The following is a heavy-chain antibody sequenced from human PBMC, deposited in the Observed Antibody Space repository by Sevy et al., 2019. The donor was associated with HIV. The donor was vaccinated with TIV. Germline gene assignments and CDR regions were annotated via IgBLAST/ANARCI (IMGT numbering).Heavy chain of an antibody. CDR2: ISYDGSSK. J-gene: IGHJ3*02. CDR3: ARDFSGGSYYRAPHAFEI. Sequence: GGSLRLSCAASGFTFSSYAMHWVRQAPGKGLEWVAVISYDGSSKYYADSVKGRFTISRDNSKNTLYLQMNSLRAEDTAVYYSARDFSGGSYYRAPHAFEIWVQGTMVTVS. CDR1: GFTFSSYA. V-gene: IGHV3-30-3*01. D-gene: IGHD1-26*01.